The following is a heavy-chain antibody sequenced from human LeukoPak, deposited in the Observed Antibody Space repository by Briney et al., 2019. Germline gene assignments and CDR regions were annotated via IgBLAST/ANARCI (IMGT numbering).Heavy chain of an antibody. V-gene: IGHV4-59*01. J-gene: IGHJ4*02. CDR2: IYYSGST. CDR3: ARAPYSSSWTLFDY. Sequence: SETLSLTCTVSGGSISSYYWSWIRQPPGKGLEWIGYIYYSGSTNYNPSPKSRVTISVDTSKNQFSLKLSSVTAADTAVYYCARAPYSSSWTLFDYWGQGTLVTVSS. D-gene: IGHD6-13*01. CDR1: GGSISSYY.